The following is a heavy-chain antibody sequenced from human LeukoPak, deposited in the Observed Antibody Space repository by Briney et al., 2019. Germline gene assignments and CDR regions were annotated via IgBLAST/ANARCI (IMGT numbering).Heavy chain of an antibody. CDR3: ARDRGRYYMDV. CDR2: ISSSSSYI. D-gene: IGHD6-25*01. Sequence: TGGSLRLSCAASGFTFSSYSMNWVRQAPGKGLEWVSSISSSSSYIYYADSVKGRFTISRDNAKNSLYLQMNSLRAEDTAVYYCARDRGRYYMDVWGKGTTVTISS. CDR1: GFTFSSYS. V-gene: IGHV3-21*01. J-gene: IGHJ6*03.